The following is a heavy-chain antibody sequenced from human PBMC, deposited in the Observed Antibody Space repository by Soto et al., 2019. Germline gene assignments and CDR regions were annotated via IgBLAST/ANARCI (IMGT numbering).Heavy chain of an antibody. CDR1: GGTFSSYA. Sequence: GASVKVSCKASGGTFSSYAISWVRQAPGQGLEWMGGIIPIFGTANYAQKFQGRVTITADESTSTAYMELSSLRSEDTAVYYCARGNERVQGSGYYYDSSGYYLIWGQGTMVTVSS. CDR2: IIPIFGTA. CDR3: ARGNERVQGSGYYYDSSGYYLI. V-gene: IGHV1-69*13. J-gene: IGHJ3*02. D-gene: IGHD3-22*01.